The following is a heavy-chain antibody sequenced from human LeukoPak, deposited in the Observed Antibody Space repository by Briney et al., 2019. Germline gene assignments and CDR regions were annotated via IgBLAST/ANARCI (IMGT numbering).Heavy chain of an antibody. CDR1: GYTFTSYY. J-gene: IGHJ5*02. D-gene: IGHD1-26*01. CDR2: INPSGGTT. Sequence: ASVKVSCKASGYTFTSYYMHWVRQAPGQGLEWMGLINPSGGTTRYAQRFQGRVTMTRDLSTSTDYMELSSLRSDDTAVYFCARDNSVGDYAWWFDPWGQGTLVTVSS. V-gene: IGHV1-46*01. CDR3: ARDNSVGDYAWWFDP.